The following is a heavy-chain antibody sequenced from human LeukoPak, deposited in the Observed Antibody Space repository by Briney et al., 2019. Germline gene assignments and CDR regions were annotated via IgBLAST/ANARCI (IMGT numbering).Heavy chain of an antibody. D-gene: IGHD6-13*01. CDR3: ARSRSWPQYYFDY. CDR2: IDYGGST. J-gene: IGHJ4*02. V-gene: IGHV4-59*08. CDR1: GGSISSYY. Sequence: SETLSLTCTVSGGSISSYYWSWVRQPPGKGLEWIGFIDYGGSTNYNPSLKSRVTISVDTSKNQFSLKLGSLTAADTAVYYCARSRSWPQYYFDYWGQGTLVTVSS.